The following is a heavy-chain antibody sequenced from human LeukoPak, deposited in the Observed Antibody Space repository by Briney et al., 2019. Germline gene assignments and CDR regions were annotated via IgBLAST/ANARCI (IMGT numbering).Heavy chain of an antibody. D-gene: IGHD1-26*01. CDR2: VSHRGST. V-gene: IGHV4-31*01. CDR3: ARVRGDSGIVGATTADY. J-gene: IGHJ4*02. CDR1: GGSINSDGYY. Sequence: PSQTLSLTCTVSGGSINSDGYYWSWIRQHPGTGLEWIGYVSHRGSTYYNPSLKSPVTISADTSKNQFSLKLRSAAAADTAFYYCARVRGDSGIVGATTADYWGQGILVTVSS.